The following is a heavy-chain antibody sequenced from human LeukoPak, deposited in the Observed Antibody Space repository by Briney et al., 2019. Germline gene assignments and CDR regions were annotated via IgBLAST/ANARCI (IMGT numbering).Heavy chain of an antibody. CDR3: AREGSSGYYPMRGYYFDY. CDR2: IYSGGST. J-gene: IGHJ4*02. V-gene: IGHV3-53*01. Sequence: GGSLRLSCAASGFTVSSNYMSWVRQAPGKGLEWVSVIYSGGSTYYADSVKGRFTISRDNSKNTLYLQMNSLRAGDTAVYYCAREGSSGYYPMRGYYFDYWGQGTLVTVSS. D-gene: IGHD3-22*01. CDR1: GFTVSSNY.